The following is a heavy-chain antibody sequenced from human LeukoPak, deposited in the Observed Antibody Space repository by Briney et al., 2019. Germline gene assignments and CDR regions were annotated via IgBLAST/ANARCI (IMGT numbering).Heavy chain of an antibody. D-gene: IGHD1-26*01. Sequence: GGSLRLSRAASGFTFSSYGMHWVRQAPGKGLEWVAVISYDGSNKYYADSVKGRFTISRDNSKNTLYLQMNSLRAEDTAVYYCAKTRIVGATHDAFDIWGQGTMVTVSS. CDR2: ISYDGSNK. V-gene: IGHV3-30*18. CDR3: AKTRIVGATHDAFDI. CDR1: GFTFSSYG. J-gene: IGHJ3*02.